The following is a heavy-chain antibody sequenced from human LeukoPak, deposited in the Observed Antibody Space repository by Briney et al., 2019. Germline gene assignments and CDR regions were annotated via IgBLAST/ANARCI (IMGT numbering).Heavy chain of an antibody. V-gene: IGHV3-64D*09. CDR2: ISSNGGST. CDR3: VKDMRGCSGGSCYETFDY. Sequence: PGGSLRLSCSASGFTFSSYAMHWVRQAPGKGLEYVSAISSNGGSTYYADSVKGRFTISRDNSKNTLSLQMSSLRAEDTAVYYCVKDMRGCSGGSCYETFDYWGQGTLVTVSS. D-gene: IGHD2-15*01. J-gene: IGHJ4*02. CDR1: GFTFSSYA.